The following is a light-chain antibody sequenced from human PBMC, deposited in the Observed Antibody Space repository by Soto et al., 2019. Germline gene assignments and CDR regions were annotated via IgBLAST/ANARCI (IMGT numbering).Light chain of an antibody. CDR1: ESVDIY. CDR3: QQRRNWPPLT. Sequence: ETVLTQSPATLSLSPGETATLSCRASESVDIYLAWYQQKPGQAPRFLIYHASNRATGIPARFSGSGSGTDFTLTISSLEPEDSAVYYCQQRRNWPPLTFGGGTRVEI. J-gene: IGKJ4*01. V-gene: IGKV3-11*01. CDR2: HAS.